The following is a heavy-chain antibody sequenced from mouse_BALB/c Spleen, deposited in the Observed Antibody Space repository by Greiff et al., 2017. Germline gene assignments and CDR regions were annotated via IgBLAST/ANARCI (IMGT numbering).Heavy chain of an antibody. CDR1: GFTFSSYA. V-gene: IGHV5-9-4*01. J-gene: IGHJ3*01. CDR3: AREEDGYYGGFAY. Sequence: EVQLQQSGGGLVKPGGSLKLSCAASGFTFSSYAMSWVRQSPEKRLEWVAEISSGGSYTYYPDTVTGRFTISRDNAKNTLYLEMSSLRSEDTAMYYCAREEDGYYGGFAYWGQGTLVTVSA. CDR2: ISSGGSYT. D-gene: IGHD2-3*01.